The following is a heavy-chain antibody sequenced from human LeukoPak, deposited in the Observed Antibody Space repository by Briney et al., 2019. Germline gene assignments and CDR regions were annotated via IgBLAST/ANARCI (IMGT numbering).Heavy chain of an antibody. J-gene: IGHJ4*02. Sequence: SETLSLTCSVSGASISSGSYYWSWIRQPAGKGLEWIGRIFAGGSTNYNPSLKCRVTISVATSKNQFSRQLSSVTAADTAVYYCARDSVGNFDYWGQGTLVTVSS. V-gene: IGHV4-61*02. CDR3: ARDSVGNFDY. CDR1: GASISSGSYY. CDR2: IFAGGST.